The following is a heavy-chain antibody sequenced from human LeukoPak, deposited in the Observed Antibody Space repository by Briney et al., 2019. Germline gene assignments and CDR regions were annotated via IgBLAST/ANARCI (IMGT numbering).Heavy chain of an antibody. CDR1: GFNFNTYW. CDR3: AKNELRYFDSPKSSPNYYYYMDV. V-gene: IGHV3-23*01. J-gene: IGHJ6*03. D-gene: IGHD3-9*01. Sequence: GGSLRLSCAASGFNFNTYWMSWVRQAPGKGLEWVSAISGSGGSTYYADSVKGRFTISRDNSKNTLYLQMNSLRAEDTAVYYCAKNELRYFDSPKSSPNYYYYMDVWGKGTTVTISS. CDR2: ISGSGGST.